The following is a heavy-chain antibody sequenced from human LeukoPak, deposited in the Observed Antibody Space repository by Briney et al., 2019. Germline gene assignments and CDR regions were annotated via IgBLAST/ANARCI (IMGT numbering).Heavy chain of an antibody. V-gene: IGHV3-30*18. CDR2: ISYDGSNK. CDR1: GFTFITYG. D-gene: IGHD4-17*01. CDR3: PKDTDDEVVDI. J-gene: IGHJ3*02. Sequence: GRSLRLSCAASGFTFITYGMRWGRQAPGNWLEWVAFISYDGSNKYYADSVKGRFTISRDNSKNTLYLQMNSLRAEDTAVYSCPKDTDDEVVDIWGQATMVTVSS.